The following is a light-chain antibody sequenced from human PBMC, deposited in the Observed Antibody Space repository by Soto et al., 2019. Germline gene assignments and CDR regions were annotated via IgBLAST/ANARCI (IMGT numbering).Light chain of an antibody. V-gene: IGKV2-28*01. CDR1: QSLLHSNGYNY. Sequence: DIVMTQSPLSLPVTPGEPASISCRSSQSLLHSNGYNYVDWYLQKPGQSPQLLIYMGSNRASGVTDRFSGSGSGTDFTLKISRVEAEDVGDYYCMQALQAPWTFGQGTKVEIK. CDR3: MQALQAPWT. J-gene: IGKJ1*01. CDR2: MGS.